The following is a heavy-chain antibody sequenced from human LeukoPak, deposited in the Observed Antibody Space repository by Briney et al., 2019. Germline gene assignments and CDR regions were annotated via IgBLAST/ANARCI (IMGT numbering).Heavy chain of an antibody. CDR2: IYYSGST. CDR1: GGSISSSSYY. CDR3: ARDRIAAAGNYNPNAFDI. V-gene: IGHV4-39*07. D-gene: IGHD6-13*01. Sequence: SETLSLTCTVSGGSISSSSYYWGWIRQPPGKGLEWIGSIYYSGSTYYNPSLKSRVTISVDTSKNQFSLKLSSVTAADTAVYYCARDRIAAAGNYNPNAFDIWGQGTMVTVSS. J-gene: IGHJ3*02.